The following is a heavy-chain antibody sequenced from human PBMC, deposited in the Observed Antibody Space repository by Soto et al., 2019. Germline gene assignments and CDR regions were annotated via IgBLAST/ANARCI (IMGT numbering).Heavy chain of an antibody. V-gene: IGHV3-11*01. CDR2: ISGSGSII. CDR1: GFTFSDYH. CDR3: AREGNRFQY. Sequence: QVQLVESGGGLVKPGGSLRLSCAASGFTFSDYHMSWIRQAPGKGLEWISYISGSGSIIDYADSVKGRFTISRDNAKNSLSLQMNSQRGEDTAVYYCAREGNRFQYWGQGTLVTVSS. J-gene: IGHJ1*01. D-gene: IGHD3-10*01.